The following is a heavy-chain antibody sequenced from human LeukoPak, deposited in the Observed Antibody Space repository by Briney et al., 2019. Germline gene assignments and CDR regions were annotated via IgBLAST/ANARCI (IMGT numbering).Heavy chain of an antibody. D-gene: IGHD5-18*01. CDR2: MYYRGRT. CDR3: ARSYGYGTNFDY. CDR1: GGSISSGNYY. Sequence: PSETLSLTCTVSGGSISSGNYYWSWIRQHPGKGLEWIGYMYYRGRTYYNPSLKSRVTISVDTSKNQFSLKLSSVTAADTAVYYCARSYGYGTNFDYWGQGTLVTVSS. J-gene: IGHJ4*02. V-gene: IGHV4-31*03.